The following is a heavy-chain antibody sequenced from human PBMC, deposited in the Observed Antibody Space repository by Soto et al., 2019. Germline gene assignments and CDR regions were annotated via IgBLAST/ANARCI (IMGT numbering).Heavy chain of an antibody. CDR3: ANFGLFDWLGSDDY. Sequence: GGSLRLSCAASGFTFSSYGMHWVRQAPGKGLEWVAVISYDGSNKYYADSVKGRFTISRDNSKNTLYLQMNSLRAEDTAVYYCANFGLFDWLGSDDYWGQGTLVTVSS. V-gene: IGHV3-30*18. J-gene: IGHJ4*02. CDR1: GFTFSSYG. D-gene: IGHD3-9*01. CDR2: ISYDGSNK.